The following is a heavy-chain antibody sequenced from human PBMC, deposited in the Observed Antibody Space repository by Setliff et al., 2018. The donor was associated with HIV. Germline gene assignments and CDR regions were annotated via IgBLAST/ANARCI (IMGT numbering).Heavy chain of an antibody. V-gene: IGHV4-4*07. Sequence: SETLSLTCTVSGGSVTSYYWSWIRQPAGKRLEWIGRISISGDTNYNPSLKSRATMSLDTSKNQFSLKLNSVTAADTATYYCARDPTTGVDYWGQGTLVTVSS. J-gene: IGHJ4*02. CDR1: GGSVTSYY. CDR3: ARDPTTGVDY. CDR2: ISISGDT. D-gene: IGHD4-4*01.